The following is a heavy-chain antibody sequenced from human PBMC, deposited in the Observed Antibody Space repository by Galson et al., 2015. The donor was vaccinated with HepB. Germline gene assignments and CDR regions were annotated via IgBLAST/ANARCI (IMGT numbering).Heavy chain of an antibody. CDR2: IYTGETT. CDR1: GVTVSSDH. J-gene: IGHJ4*02. D-gene: IGHD3-10*01. Sequence: SLRLSCAVSGVTVSSDHMTWVRQAPGKGLEWVSIIYTGETTYYSDSVEGRFTVSRDNSKNTLDLQMHSLRVEDTAVYYCARGRGPPVWGQGVLVTVSS. CDR3: ARGRGPPV. V-gene: IGHV3-66*01.